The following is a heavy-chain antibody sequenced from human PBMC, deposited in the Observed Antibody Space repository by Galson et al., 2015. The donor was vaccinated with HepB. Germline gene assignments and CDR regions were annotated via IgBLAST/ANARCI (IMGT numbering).Heavy chain of an antibody. J-gene: IGHJ4*02. D-gene: IGHD1-26*01. CDR3: VREAGGTYNQ. CDR1: GPMFSVRE. CDR2: MSGRYDKI. V-gene: IGHV3-23*01. Sequence: SLRLSCAASGPMFSVREVSWVRQAPGKGLQWVSGMSGRYDKIYYADSVRGRFTLSRDISRSTLYLQMDNLRDDDTATYYCVREAGGTYNQWGQGTRVFVSS.